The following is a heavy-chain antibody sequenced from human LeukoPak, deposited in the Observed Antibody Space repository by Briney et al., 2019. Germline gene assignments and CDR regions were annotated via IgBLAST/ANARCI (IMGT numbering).Heavy chain of an antibody. CDR1: GFTFSSYG. CDR2: ISYDGSNK. V-gene: IGHV3-30*18. J-gene: IGHJ4*02. Sequence: GGSLRLSCAASGFTFSSYGMHWVRQAPGKGLEWVAVISYDGSNKYYADSVKGRFTISRDNSKNTLYLQMNSLRAEDTAVYYCAKDDFGGSMAKYYWGQGTLVTVSS. CDR3: AKDDFGGSMAKYY. D-gene: IGHD3-16*01.